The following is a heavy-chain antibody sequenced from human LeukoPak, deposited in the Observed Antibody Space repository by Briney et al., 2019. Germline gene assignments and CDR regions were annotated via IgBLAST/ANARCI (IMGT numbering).Heavy chain of an antibody. CDR2: IYYSGST. CDR3: ARVIKGSLGYCSGGSCYPPPYFDY. Sequence: SETLSLTCTVSGGSVSSGSYYWRWLRQPPGKGLEWIGYIYYSGSTNYNPSLKSRVTISVDTSKNQFSLKLSSVTAADTAVYYCARVIKGSLGYCSGGSCYPPPYFDYGGQGTLVTVSA. V-gene: IGHV4-61*01. D-gene: IGHD2-15*01. J-gene: IGHJ4*02. CDR1: GGSVSSGSYY.